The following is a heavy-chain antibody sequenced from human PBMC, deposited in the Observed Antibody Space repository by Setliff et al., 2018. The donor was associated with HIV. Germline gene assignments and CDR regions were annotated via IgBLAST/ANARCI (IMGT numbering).Heavy chain of an antibody. J-gene: IGHJ4*02. CDR3: SRGKYYFDSGTPSYFDY. V-gene: IGHV4-34*01. Sequence: SETLSLTCAVYGGSFSGYFWSWNRQPPGKGLEWTGEINHDGITNYNPSLKSRVTVSVDTSKSQFSLKLSSVTAADTAVYYCSRGKYYFDSGTPSYFDYWGQGSLVTVSS. CDR1: GGSFSGYF. CDR2: INHDGIT. D-gene: IGHD3-10*01.